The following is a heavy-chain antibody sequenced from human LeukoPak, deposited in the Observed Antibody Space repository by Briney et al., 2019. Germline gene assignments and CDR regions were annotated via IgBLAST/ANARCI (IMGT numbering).Heavy chain of an antibody. J-gene: IGHJ6*03. CDR3: ARERITMLGNYYYYMDV. CDR1: GYTFTSYD. Sequence: ASVKVSCKASGYTFTSYDINWVRQATGQGLEWMGWMNPNSGNTGYAQKFQGRVTMTRNTSISTAYMELSRLRSDDTAVYYCARERITMLGNYYYYMDVWGKGTTVTISS. CDR2: MNPNSGNT. V-gene: IGHV1-8*01. D-gene: IGHD3-10*01.